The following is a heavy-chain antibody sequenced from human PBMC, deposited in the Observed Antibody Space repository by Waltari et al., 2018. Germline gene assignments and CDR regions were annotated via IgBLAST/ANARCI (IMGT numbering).Heavy chain of an antibody. CDR1: GGTFSSYA. V-gene: IGHV1-46*01. CDR2: TSPGGGST. D-gene: IGHD6-19*01. J-gene: IGHJ3*02. CDR3: ARDDRNSGWGGVGGAFDI. Sequence: QVQLVQSGAEVKKPGSSVKVSCKASGGTFSSYAISWVRQAPGQGLEWMGITSPGGGSTSYAQKFQGRVTMTRDTSTSPVYMGLSSLRSEDTALYYCARDDRNSGWGGVGGAFDIWGQGTMVTVSS.